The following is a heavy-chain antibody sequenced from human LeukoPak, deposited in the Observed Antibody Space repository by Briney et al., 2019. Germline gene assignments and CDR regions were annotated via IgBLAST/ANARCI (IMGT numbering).Heavy chain of an antibody. D-gene: IGHD6-19*01. CDR2: SIPIFGTA. J-gene: IGHJ4*02. CDR3: ARGGQWLVQSRFDY. CDR1: GGTFSSYA. Sequence: SVKVSCKASGGTFSSYAISWVRQAPGQGLEWVGGSIPIFGTANYAQKFQGRVTITADKSTSTAYMELSSLGSEDTAVYYCARGGQWLVQSRFDYWGQGTLVTVSS. V-gene: IGHV1-69*06.